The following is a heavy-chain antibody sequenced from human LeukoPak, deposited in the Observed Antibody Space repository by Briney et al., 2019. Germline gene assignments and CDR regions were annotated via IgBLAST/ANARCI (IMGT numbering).Heavy chain of an antibody. CDR2: IYYSGST. V-gene: IGHV4-59*01. J-gene: IGHJ4*02. D-gene: IGHD3-10*01. CDR1: GGSISSYY. Sequence: SETLSLTCTVAGGSISSYYWSWIRQPPGKGLEWIGYIYYSGSTNYNPSLKSRVTISVDTSKNQFSLKLSSVTAAETAVYYCARGRQKGYYGSGSYPRGYFDYWGQGTLVTVSS. CDR3: ARGRQKGYYGSGSYPRGYFDY.